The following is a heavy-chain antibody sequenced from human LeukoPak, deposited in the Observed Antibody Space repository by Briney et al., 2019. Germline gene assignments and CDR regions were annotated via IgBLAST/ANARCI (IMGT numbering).Heavy chain of an antibody. CDR3: AKDGWLESGRTPFYFDS. J-gene: IGHJ4*02. D-gene: IGHD3-10*01. V-gene: IGHV3-48*01. CDR1: GFTFNKYS. Sequence: WGSLRLSCVASGFTFNKYSMNWVRQAPGKGLQWLSYISGTSRTIYYADSVKGRFAIARANARNSLYLQMSSLRVEDTAVYYCAKDGWLESGRTPFYFDSWGQGTLVTVSS. CDR2: ISGTSRTI.